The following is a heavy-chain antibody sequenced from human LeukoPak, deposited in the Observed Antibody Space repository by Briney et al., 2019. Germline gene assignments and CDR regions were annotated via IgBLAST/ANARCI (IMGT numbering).Heavy chain of an antibody. CDR1: GFTFSSYG. CDR3: ARVPLLRFLEWLLYNDY. D-gene: IGHD3-3*01. Sequence: PGGSLRLSCAASGFTFSSYGMHWVRQAPGKGLQWVTLISHDGSIKYYADSVKGRFTVSRDNSKNTLYLQMNSLKLEDTAVYYCARVPLLRFLEWLLYNDYWGQGTLVTVSS. V-gene: IGHV3-30*03. J-gene: IGHJ4*02. CDR2: ISHDGSIK.